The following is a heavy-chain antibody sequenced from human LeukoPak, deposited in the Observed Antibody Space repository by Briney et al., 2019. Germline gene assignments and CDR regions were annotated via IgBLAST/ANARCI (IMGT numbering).Heavy chain of an antibody. CDR3: AKELWFGDPPPYFDY. D-gene: IGHD3-10*01. CDR2: IIASGGST. J-gene: IGHJ4*02. Sequence: PGGSLRLSCAASGFTFSRYAMSWVRQAPGKGLDWVSAIIASGGSTYYADSVKGRFTISRDNSKNTLYLQMNSLRAEDTAIYYCAKELWFGDPPPYFDYWGQGTLVTVSS. V-gene: IGHV3-23*01. CDR1: GFTFSRYA.